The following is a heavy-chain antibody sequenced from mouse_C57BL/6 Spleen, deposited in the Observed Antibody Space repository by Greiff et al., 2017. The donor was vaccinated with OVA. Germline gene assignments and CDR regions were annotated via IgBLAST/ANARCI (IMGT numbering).Heavy chain of an antibody. CDR3: ARGDGYYPDY. V-gene: IGHV1-43*01. Sequence: VQLQQSGPELVKPGASVKISCKASGYSFTGYYMHWVKQSSEKSLEWIGEINPSTGGTSYNQKFKGKATLTVDKSSSTAYMQLKSLTSEDSAVYYCARGDGYYPDYWGQGTTLTVSS. CDR1: GYSFTGYY. J-gene: IGHJ2*01. D-gene: IGHD2-3*01. CDR2: INPSTGGT.